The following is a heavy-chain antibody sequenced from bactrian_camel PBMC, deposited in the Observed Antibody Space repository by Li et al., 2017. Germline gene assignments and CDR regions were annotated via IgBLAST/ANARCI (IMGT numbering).Heavy chain of an antibody. CDR3: AARLRGGGFYNFRSTEYSA. CDR2: IAPATGTT. V-gene: IGHV3S54*01. J-gene: IGHJ6*01. CDR1: GSGYISGTAC. Sequence: QVQLVESGGGLVQPGGTLTLSCAASGSGYISGTACMGWFRQVPGKEREGVAAIAPATGTTFYSDSVKGRFTISQDNAKNTLYLQMNSLRPEDSAIYYCAARLRGGGFYNFRSTEYSAWGQGTQVTVS. D-gene: IGHD4*01.